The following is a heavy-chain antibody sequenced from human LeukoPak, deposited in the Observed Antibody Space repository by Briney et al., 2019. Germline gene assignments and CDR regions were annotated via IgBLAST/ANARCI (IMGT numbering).Heavy chain of an antibody. CDR2: IYHSGST. CDR1: GYSISSGYY. J-gene: IGHJ3*02. V-gene: IGHV4-38-2*02. CDR3: ARDRRYYNAFDI. D-gene: IGHD1-26*01. Sequence: SETLSLTCTVSGYSISSGYYWGWIRQPPGKGLEWIGSIYHSGSTYYNPSLKSRVTISVDTSKNQFSLKLSSVTAADTAVYYCARDRRYYNAFDIWGQGTMVTVSS.